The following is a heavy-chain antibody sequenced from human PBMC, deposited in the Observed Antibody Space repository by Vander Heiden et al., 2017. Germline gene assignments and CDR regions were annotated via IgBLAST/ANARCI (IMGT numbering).Heavy chain of an antibody. Sequence: SGSEVKNPGASVKVSCKASGYTFTSYYMHWVRQAPGQGLEWMGIINPSGGSTSYAQKFQGRVTMTRDTSTRTGYMELRSMRSEDTAVYYCATPRGRSYGMDVWGHGTTITVCS. CDR2: INPSGGST. J-gene: IGHJ6*02. CDR1: GYTFTSYY. CDR3: ATPRGRSYGMDV. V-gene: IGHV1-46*01.